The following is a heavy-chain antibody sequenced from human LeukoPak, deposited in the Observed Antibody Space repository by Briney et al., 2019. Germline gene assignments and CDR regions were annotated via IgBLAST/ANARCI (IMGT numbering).Heavy chain of an antibody. J-gene: IGHJ3*01. CDR2: IYSGDRT. D-gene: IGHD3-9*01. CDR1: GITIRSNY. V-gene: IGHV3-66*01. CDR3: ARSRDMLTGYGPDRVAFDL. Sequence: TGGSLRPSCAASGITIRSNYMIWVRQAPGKGLEWLSFIYSGDRTYYADSVRGRFTISRDNSKNTVYFQMSSLRVEDTALYYCARSRDMLTGYGPDRVAFDLWGQGTLVTVSS.